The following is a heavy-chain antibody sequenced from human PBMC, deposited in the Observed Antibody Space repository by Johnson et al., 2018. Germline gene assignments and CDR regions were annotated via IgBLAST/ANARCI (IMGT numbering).Heavy chain of an antibody. J-gene: IGHJ6*02. D-gene: IGHD3-10*01. V-gene: IGHV1-8*01. CDR3: ARGLPPRFPYYYGMDV. CDR2: MNPNSGNT. Sequence: QVQLVQSGAEVKKPGASVKVSCKASGYTFTSYDINWVRQATGQGLEWMGWMNPNSGNTGYAQKFQGRVTMTRNTSISTAYMELSSLRSEDTAVYYCARGLPPRFPYYYGMDVWGQGTTVTVSS. CDR1: GYTFTSYD.